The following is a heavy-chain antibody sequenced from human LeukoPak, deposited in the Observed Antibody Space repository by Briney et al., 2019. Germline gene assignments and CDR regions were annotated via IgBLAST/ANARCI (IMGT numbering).Heavy chain of an antibody. CDR3: AREDIVVVPAAPPTKFFDY. CDR2: IYYSGST. D-gene: IGHD2-2*01. J-gene: IGHJ4*02. CDR1: GGSLSSGDYY. V-gene: IGHV4-30-4*08. Sequence: PSQTLSLTCTVSGGSLSSGDYYWSWIRQPPGKGLEWVGYIYYSGSTYYNPSLKSRVTISVDTSKNQFSLKLSSVTAADTAVYYCAREDIVVVPAAPPTKFFDYWGQGTLVTVSS.